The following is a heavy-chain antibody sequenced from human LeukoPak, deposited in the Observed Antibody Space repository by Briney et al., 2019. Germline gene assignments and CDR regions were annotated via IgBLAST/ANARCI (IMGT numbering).Heavy chain of an antibody. J-gene: IGHJ5*02. D-gene: IGHD6-19*01. CDR1: GGSISSSSYY. V-gene: IGHV4-39*01. CDR3: ARHRYSSDWFDP. CDR2: IYYSGST. Sequence: PSETLPLTCTVSGGSISSSSYYWGWIRQPPGKGLEWIGSIYYSGSTYYNPSLKSRVTISVDTSKNQFSLKLSSVTAADTAVYYCARHRYSSDWFDPWGQGTLVTVSS.